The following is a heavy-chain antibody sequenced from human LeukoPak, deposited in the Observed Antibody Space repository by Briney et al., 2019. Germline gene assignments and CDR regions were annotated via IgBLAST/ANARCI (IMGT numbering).Heavy chain of an antibody. CDR3: ARKNYYDSSGYLDY. J-gene: IGHJ4*02. Sequence: PSETLSLTCTVSGGSISSGGYYWSWIRQHPGKGLEWIVYIYYSGSTYYNPSLKSRVTISVDTSKNQFSLKLSPVTAADTAVYYCARKNYYDSSGYLDYWGQGTLVTVSS. CDR2: IYYSGST. D-gene: IGHD3-22*01. CDR1: GGSISSGGYY. V-gene: IGHV4-31*03.